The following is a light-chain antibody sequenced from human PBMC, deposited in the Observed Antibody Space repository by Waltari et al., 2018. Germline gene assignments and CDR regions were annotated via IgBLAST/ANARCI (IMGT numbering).Light chain of an antibody. V-gene: IGKV3-11*01. CDR3: QQRSNWQGLT. CDR2: DAS. Sequence: EIVLIQSPATLSLSPGERATLSCRASQSVGSYLAWYQQRPGQAPRLLIYDASSRATDIPARFSGSGSGTDFTLTISSLEPEDFAIYYCQQRSNWQGLTFGGGTRVEIK. J-gene: IGKJ4*01. CDR1: QSVGSY.